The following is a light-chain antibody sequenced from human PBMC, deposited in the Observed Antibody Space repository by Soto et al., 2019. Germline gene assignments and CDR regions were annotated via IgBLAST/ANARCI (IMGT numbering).Light chain of an antibody. CDR1: QGISSY. J-gene: IGKJ2*01. CDR2: AAS. CDR3: QQYSTSPYT. V-gene: IGKV1-8*01. Sequence: AIRMTQSPSSLSASTGDRVTITCRASQGISSYLAWYQQKPGKAPKLLIYAASTLQSGVPSRFSGSGSGTDFTLTISSLQPGDFATYFCQQYSTSPYTFGQGTKLEI.